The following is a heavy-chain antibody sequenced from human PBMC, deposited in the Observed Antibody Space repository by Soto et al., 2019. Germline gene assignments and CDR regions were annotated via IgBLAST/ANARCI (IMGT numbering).Heavy chain of an antibody. V-gene: IGHV1-69*13. CDR2: IIPIFGTA. CDR3: ARARDPFLQWLPFDY. CDR1: GGTLSSYA. D-gene: IGHD3-3*02. J-gene: IGHJ4*02. Sequence: AAVKVSCKASGGTLSSYAISWVRQAPGQGLEWMGGIIPIFGTANYAQKFQGRVTITADESTSTAYMELSSLRSEDTAVYYCARARDPFLQWLPFDYWGQGTLVTVSS.